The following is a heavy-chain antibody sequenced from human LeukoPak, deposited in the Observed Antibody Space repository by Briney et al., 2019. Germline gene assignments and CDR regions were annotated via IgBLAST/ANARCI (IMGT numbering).Heavy chain of an antibody. Sequence: PGGSLRLSCEASGFTVSSNYMSWVRQAPGKGLEWVSVIYSGGSTYYADSVKGRFTISRDNSKNTLYLQMNSLRAEDTAVYYCARVITIFGVAPRRPDYWGQGTLVTVSS. CDR3: ARVITIFGVAPRRPDY. CDR2: IYSGGST. D-gene: IGHD3-3*01. J-gene: IGHJ4*02. CDR1: GFTVSSNY. V-gene: IGHV3-53*01.